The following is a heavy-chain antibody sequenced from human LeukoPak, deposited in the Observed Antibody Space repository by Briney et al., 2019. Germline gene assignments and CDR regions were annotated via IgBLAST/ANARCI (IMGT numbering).Heavy chain of an antibody. Sequence: GGSLRLSCAASGFTFSSYGMEWVRQAPGKGLEWLTVIWYDGSKKYYADSVKGRFTISRDNSNNMVDLQMNSLRVEDTAVYYCVRAVGVSARGYFDHWGRGTLVTVSS. J-gene: IGHJ2*01. D-gene: IGHD2-8*01. CDR2: IWYDGSKK. CDR3: VRAVGVSARGYFDH. V-gene: IGHV3-33*01. CDR1: GFTFSSYG.